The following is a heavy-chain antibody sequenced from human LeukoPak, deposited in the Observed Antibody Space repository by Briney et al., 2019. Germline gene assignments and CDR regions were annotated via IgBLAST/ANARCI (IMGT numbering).Heavy chain of an antibody. J-gene: IGHJ4*02. D-gene: IGHD1-26*01. CDR3: ARASGSDWGFDY. CDR1: RFTFSSYS. V-gene: IGHV3-48*02. CDR2: VSSSSNII. Sequence: GGSLILSCAASRFTFSSYSMNWVRQAPGKGLEWVSYVSSSSNIIYYADSVKGRFTISRDNAKNSLYLQMNSLRDEDTAVYYCARASGSDWGFDYWGQGTQATVSS.